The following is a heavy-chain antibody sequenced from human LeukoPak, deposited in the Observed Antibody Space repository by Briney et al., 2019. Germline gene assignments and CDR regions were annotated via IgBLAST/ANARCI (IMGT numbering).Heavy chain of an antibody. J-gene: IGHJ4*02. Sequence: PGRSLRLSCAASGFTFSSYAMHWVRQAPGKGLEWVAVISYDGSNKYYADSVKGRFTISRDNSKNTLYLQMNSLRAEDTAVYYCAREPNFDWLSRFDYRGQGTLVTVSS. CDR1: GFTFSSYA. CDR2: ISYDGSNK. V-gene: IGHV3-30-3*01. D-gene: IGHD3-9*01. CDR3: AREPNFDWLSRFDY.